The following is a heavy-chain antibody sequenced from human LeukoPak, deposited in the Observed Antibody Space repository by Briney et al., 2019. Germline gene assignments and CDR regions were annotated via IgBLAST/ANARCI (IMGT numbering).Heavy chain of an antibody. CDR1: GFTFSSYA. CDR3: AKDGYSYGDY. J-gene: IGHJ4*02. V-gene: IGHV3-23*01. Sequence: GSLRLSCAASGFTFSSYAMSWARPAPGKGLEWVSAISGSGGSTYYADSVKGRFTISRDNSKNTLYLQMNSLRAAATAVYYCAKDGYSYGDYWGQGTLVTVSS. D-gene: IGHD5-18*01. CDR2: ISGSGGST.